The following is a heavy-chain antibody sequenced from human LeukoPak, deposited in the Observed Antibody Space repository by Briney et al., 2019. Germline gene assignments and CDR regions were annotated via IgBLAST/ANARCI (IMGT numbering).Heavy chain of an antibody. CDR1: GLRFRSYA. D-gene: IGHD2-15*01. CDR2: ISDDSSFT. V-gene: IGHV3-23*01. J-gene: IGHJ4*02. CDR3: AKGRCSGVGCDSFHS. Sequence: GGSLRLSCVASGLRFRSYAMNWVRQAPGKGLECISTISDDSSFTYYADSVKGRSAISRDDSKNTLYLQMNNLKVEDTAVYYCAKGRCSGVGCDSFHSWGQGALVTVSS.